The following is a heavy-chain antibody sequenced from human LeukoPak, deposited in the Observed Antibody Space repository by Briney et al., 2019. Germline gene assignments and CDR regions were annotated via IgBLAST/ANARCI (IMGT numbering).Heavy chain of an antibody. V-gene: IGHV3-74*01. CDR2: INSDGSST. CDR1: GFTFSSYW. Sequence: GGSLRLSCGASGFTFSSYWMHWVRQAPGKGLVWVSRINSDGSSTSYADSVKGRSTISRDNAKNMLYLQMNSLRAEDTAVYYCARVQGHPPNGLDIWGQGTMVTVSS. CDR3: ARVQGHPPNGLDI. D-gene: IGHD2-8*01. J-gene: IGHJ3*02.